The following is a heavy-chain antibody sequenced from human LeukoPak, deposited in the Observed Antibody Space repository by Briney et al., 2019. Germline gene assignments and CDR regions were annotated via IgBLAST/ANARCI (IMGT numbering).Heavy chain of an antibody. Sequence: GGSLRLSCAASGFTFSSYWMHWVRQAPGKGLVWVSRVNSDGSRTDYADSVKGRITISRDNAKNTLYLQMNSLRAEDTAVYYCTRSLNSGSYPDYWGQETLVTVSS. CDR1: GFTFSSYW. D-gene: IGHD1-26*01. J-gene: IGHJ4*02. CDR2: VNSDGSRT. CDR3: TRSLNSGSYPDY. V-gene: IGHV3-74*01.